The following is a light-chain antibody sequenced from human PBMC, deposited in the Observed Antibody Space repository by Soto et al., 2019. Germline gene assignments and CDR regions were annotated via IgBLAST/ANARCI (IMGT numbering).Light chain of an antibody. Sequence: QPVLTQSSSASASLGSSVKLTCTLSSGHSSYIIAWHQQQPGKAPRYLMKVEGSGSYNKGSGVPDRFSGSSSGADRYLTISNFQFEDEADYYCETWDSNKGVFGTGTKLTVL. CDR2: VEGSGSY. CDR1: SGHSSYI. V-gene: IGLV4-60*02. J-gene: IGLJ1*01. CDR3: ETWDSNKGV.